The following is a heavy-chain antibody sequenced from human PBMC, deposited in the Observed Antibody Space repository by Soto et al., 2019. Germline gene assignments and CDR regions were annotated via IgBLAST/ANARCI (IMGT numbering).Heavy chain of an antibody. CDR3: ARGLFDVVVPAATDDY. D-gene: IGHD2-2*01. J-gene: IGHJ4*02. V-gene: IGHV4-34*01. Sequence: QVQLQQWGAGLLKPSETLSLTCAVYGGSFSGYYWSWIRQPPGKGLEWIGEINHSGSTNYNPSLKSRVTISVDTSKNQFSLKLSSVTAADTAVYYCARGLFDVVVPAATDDYWGQGTLVTVSS. CDR2: INHSGST. CDR1: GGSFSGYY.